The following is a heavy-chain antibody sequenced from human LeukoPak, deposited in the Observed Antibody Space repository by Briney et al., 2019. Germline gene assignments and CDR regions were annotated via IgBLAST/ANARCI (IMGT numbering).Heavy chain of an antibody. CDR3: ARGVAAAGSIFSDDAFDF. J-gene: IGHJ3*01. Sequence: GASVKVSCKASGYTFTSYDIHWVRQATGQGLEWMGRMNPNRGDTDYAQKLQGRVTMTTDTSTSTAYMELRSLRSDDTAVYYCARGVAAAGSIFSDDAFDFWGQGTMVTVSS. D-gene: IGHD6-13*01. V-gene: IGHV1-8*01. CDR1: GYTFTSYD. CDR2: MNPNRGDT.